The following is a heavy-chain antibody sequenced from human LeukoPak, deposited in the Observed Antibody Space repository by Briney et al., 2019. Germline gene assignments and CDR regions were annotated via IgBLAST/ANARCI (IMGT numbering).Heavy chain of an antibody. CDR1: GGTNSSSSYY. V-gene: IGHV4-39*01. D-gene: IGHD3-3*01. CDR3: ARHVRFLEWLSSYYFDY. J-gene: IGHJ4*02. CDR2: IYYSGTP. Sequence: SETLSLTCTVSGGTNSSSSYYWGWIRQPPGKGLEWIGSIYYSGTPYYNPSLKSRVTISVDTSKSQFSLRLTSVTAADTAVYYCARHVRFLEWLSSYYFDYWGQGTLVTVSS.